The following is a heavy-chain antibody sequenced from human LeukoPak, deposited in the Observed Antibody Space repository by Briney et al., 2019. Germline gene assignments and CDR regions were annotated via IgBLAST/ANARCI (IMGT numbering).Heavy chain of an antibody. Sequence: PGRSLRLSCAASRFTFSSYAMHWVRQAPGKGLEWVAVISYDGSNKYYADSVKGRFTISRDNSKNTLYLQMNSLRAEDTAVYYCARDRQVVPAAIDYWGQGTLVTVSS. D-gene: IGHD2-2*01. J-gene: IGHJ4*02. CDR3: ARDRQVVPAAIDY. V-gene: IGHV3-30-3*01. CDR1: RFTFSSYA. CDR2: ISYDGSNK.